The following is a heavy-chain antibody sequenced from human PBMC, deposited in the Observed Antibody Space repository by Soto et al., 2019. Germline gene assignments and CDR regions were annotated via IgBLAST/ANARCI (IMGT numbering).Heavy chain of an antibody. Sequence: QVQLVESGGGVVQPGRSMRLSCAASGFTFSSYAMHWVRQAPGKGLEWVAVISYDGSNKYYADSVKGRFTISRDNSKNTLYLQMNSLRAEDTAVYYCANLLSHRGYSIDYYWGQGTRVTVSS. CDR3: ANLLSHRGYSIDYY. V-gene: IGHV3-30-3*01. J-gene: IGHJ4*02. CDR1: GFTFSSYA. CDR2: ISYDGSNK. D-gene: IGHD3-3*02.